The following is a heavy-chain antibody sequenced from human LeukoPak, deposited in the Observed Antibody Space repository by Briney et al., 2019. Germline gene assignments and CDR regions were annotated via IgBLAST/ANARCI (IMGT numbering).Heavy chain of an antibody. CDR2: IRYDGSNK. CDR3: ANLYYYGSGSPFDY. V-gene: IGHV3-30*02. D-gene: IGHD3-10*01. J-gene: IGHJ4*02. CDR1: GFTFSSYG. Sequence: PGGPLRLSCAASGFTFSSYGMHWVRQAPGKGLEWVAFIRYDGSNKYYADSVKGRFTISRDNSKNTLYLQMNSLRAEDTAVYYCANLYYYGSGSPFDYWGQGTLVTVSS.